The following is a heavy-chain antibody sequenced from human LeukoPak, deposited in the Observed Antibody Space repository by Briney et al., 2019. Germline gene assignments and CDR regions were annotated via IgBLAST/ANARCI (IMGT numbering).Heavy chain of an antibody. CDR1: RYSISSDYY. J-gene: IGHJ5*02. Sequence: PSETLSLTCDLSRYSISSDYYWGWIRQPPGKGLEWIGNIYHSGNTHYSPSLKSRVTISVDTSKNQFSLKLRSVTAADTAVFYCARKRDGGWFDPWGQGTLVIVS. V-gene: IGHV4-38-2*01. CDR3: ARKRDGGWFDP. D-gene: IGHD5-24*01. CDR2: IYHSGNT.